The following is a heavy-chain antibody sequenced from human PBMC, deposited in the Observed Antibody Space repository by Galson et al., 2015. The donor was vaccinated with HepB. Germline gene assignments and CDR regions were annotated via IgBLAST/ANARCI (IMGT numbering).Heavy chain of an antibody. Sequence: SLRLSCAASGFSVSSNYMGWVRQAPGKGLGWVSVIYSGGSTYYADSVKGRFTISRDNSKNTVYLQMNSLRAEDTAVYYCAKVRSYGYFLDYWGQGTLVTVSS. CDR1: GFSVSSNY. D-gene: IGHD5-18*01. J-gene: IGHJ4*02. V-gene: IGHV3-53*01. CDR3: AKVRSYGYFLDY. CDR2: IYSGGST.